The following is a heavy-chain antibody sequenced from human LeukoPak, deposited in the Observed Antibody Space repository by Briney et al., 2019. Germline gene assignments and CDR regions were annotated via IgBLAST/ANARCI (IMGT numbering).Heavy chain of an antibody. CDR1: GFTFSSYW. CDR2: IKQDGSEK. Sequence: GGSLRLSCAASGFTFSSYWLSWVRQAPGKGLEWVANIKQDGSEKYYVDSVKGRFTISRDNAKNSLYLQMNSLRAEDTAVYYCATAGYCSGGNCYGFDHWGQGTLVTVSS. J-gene: IGHJ4*02. CDR3: ATAGYCSGGNCYGFDH. V-gene: IGHV3-7*01. D-gene: IGHD2-15*01.